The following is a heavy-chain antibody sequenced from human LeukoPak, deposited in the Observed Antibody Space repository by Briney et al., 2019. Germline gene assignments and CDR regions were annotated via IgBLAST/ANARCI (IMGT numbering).Heavy chain of an antibody. J-gene: IGHJ3*02. Sequence: GSSVKVSCKASGGTFSSYAISWVRQAPGQGLEWMGGIIPIFGTANYAQKFQGRVTITADESTSTAYMELSSLRSEDTAVYYCATTPAFYSSSWYGAFDIWGQGTMVTVSS. CDR2: IIPIFGTA. D-gene: IGHD6-13*01. CDR1: GGTFSSYA. V-gene: IGHV1-69*01. CDR3: ATTPAFYSSSWYGAFDI.